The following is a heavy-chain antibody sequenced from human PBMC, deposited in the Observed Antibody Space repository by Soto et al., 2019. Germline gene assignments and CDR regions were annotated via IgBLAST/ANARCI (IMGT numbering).Heavy chain of an antibody. CDR2: ISSSISTI. CDR3: ARDLRYCRNTSCYERDFFDY. Sequence: GGSLRLSCAASELQFGNYSMNLVRPAPGKGLEWVSYISSSISTIYYADSVKGRFTISRDNAKNSLYLLMNSLRDEDTAVYYCARDLRYCRNTSCYERDFFDYWGQGTLVTVSS. V-gene: IGHV3-48*02. CDR1: ELQFGNYS. D-gene: IGHD2-2*01. J-gene: IGHJ4*02.